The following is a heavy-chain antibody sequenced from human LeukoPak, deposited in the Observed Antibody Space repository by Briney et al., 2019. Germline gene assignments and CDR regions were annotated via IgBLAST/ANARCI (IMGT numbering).Heavy chain of an antibody. D-gene: IGHD3-16*01. J-gene: IGHJ5*02. V-gene: IGHV3-30-3*01. CDR2: ISFDGSNK. CDR1: GFTFSSYT. CDR3: AREELGSSLGFDP. Sequence: GGSLRLSRAASGFTFSSYTIHWVRQPPGKGLEWVAVISFDGSNKYYADSVKGRFTISRDNSKNTLYLQMNSLRAEDTAVYYCAREELGSSLGFDPWGQGTLVTVSS.